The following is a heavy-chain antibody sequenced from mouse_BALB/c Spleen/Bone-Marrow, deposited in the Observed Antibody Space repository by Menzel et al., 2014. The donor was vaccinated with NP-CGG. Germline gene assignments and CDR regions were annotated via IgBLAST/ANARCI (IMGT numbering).Heavy chain of an antibody. D-gene: IGHD1-2*01. V-gene: IGHV4-1*02. CDR2: INPDSSTI. Sequence: DVKLVESGGGLVQPGGSLKLSCAASGFDFSSYWMNWVRQAPGKGLEWIGEINPDSSTINYTPSPKDKFIISRDNAKNTLYLQMSKVRSEDTALYYCARLHYYGYGAYWGQGTLVTVSA. CDR3: ARLHYYGYGAY. J-gene: IGHJ3*01. CDR1: GFDFSSYW.